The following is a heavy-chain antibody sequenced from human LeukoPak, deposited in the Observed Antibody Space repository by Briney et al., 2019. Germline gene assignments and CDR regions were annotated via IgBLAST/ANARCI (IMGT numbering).Heavy chain of an antibody. J-gene: IGHJ5*02. CDR2: IYPGDSDT. CDR3: ARLGIVVVPAASYHNWFDP. D-gene: IGHD2-2*03. Sequence: GESLKISCKGSGYSFTGYWIGWVRQMPGKGLEWMGIIYPGDSDTRYSPSFQGQVTISADKSISTAYLQWSSLKASDTAMYYCARLGIVVVPAASYHNWFDPWGQGTLVTVSS. V-gene: IGHV5-51*01. CDR1: GYSFTGYW.